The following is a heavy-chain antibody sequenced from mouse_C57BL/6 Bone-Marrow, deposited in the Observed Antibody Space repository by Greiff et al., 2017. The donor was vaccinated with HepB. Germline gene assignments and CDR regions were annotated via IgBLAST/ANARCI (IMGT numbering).Heavy chain of an antibody. CDR1: GYSITSGYD. Sequence: EVQRVESGPGMVKPSQSLSLTCTVTGYSITSGYDWHWIRHFPGNKLEWMGYISYSGSTNYNPSLKSRISITHDTSKNHFFLKLNSVTTEDTATYYCARNYYYFDYWGQGTTLTVSS. J-gene: IGHJ2*01. CDR3: ARNYYYFDY. V-gene: IGHV3-1*01. CDR2: ISYSGST. D-gene: IGHD2-1*01.